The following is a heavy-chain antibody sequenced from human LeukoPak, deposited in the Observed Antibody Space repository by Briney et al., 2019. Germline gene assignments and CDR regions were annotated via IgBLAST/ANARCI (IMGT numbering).Heavy chain of an antibody. J-gene: IGHJ4*02. D-gene: IGHD6-13*01. CDR1: GFTLSNYW. CDR2: IKEEGSEK. V-gene: IGHV3-7*01. CDR3: ASGRQLGY. Sequence: GGSLRLSCAASGFTLSNYWMSWVRQAPGKGLEWVANIKEEGSEKYYVDSVKGRFTISRDNARNSLYLQMNSLRAEDTAVYYCASGRQLGYWGQGTLVTVSS.